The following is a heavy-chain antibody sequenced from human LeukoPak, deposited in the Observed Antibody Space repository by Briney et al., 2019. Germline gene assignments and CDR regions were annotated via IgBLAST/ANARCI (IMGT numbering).Heavy chain of an antibody. CDR3: ARGSRWKTIDY. D-gene: IGHD3-9*01. Sequence: SETLSLTCAVYGGSFSGYYWSWIRQPPGKGLEWIGEINHSGSTNYNPSLKSRVTISVDTSKNQFPLKLSSVTAADTAVYYCARGSRWKTIDYWGQGTLVTVSS. CDR1: GGSFSGYY. CDR2: INHSGST. V-gene: IGHV4-34*01. J-gene: IGHJ4*02.